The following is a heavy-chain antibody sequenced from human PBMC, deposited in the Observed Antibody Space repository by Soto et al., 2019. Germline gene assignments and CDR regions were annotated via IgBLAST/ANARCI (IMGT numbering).Heavy chain of an antibody. CDR3: ARAQQQLAYYYYGMDV. CDR1: GFTFSSYS. CDR2: ISSSSSYI. D-gene: IGHD6-13*01. Sequence: PGGSLRLSCAASGFTFSSYSMNWVRQAPGKGLEWVSSISSSSSYIYYADSVKGRFTISRDNAKNSLYLQMNSLRAEDTAAYDCARAQQQLAYYYYGMDVWGQGTRVTVSS. J-gene: IGHJ6*02. V-gene: IGHV3-21*01.